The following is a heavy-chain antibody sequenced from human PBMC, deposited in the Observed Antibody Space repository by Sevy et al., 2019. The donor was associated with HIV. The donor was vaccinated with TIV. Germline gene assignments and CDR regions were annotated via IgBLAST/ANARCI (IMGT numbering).Heavy chain of an antibody. V-gene: IGHV3-7*01. D-gene: IGHD2-21*01. J-gene: IGHJ4*02. CDR1: GFTFSDYF. CDR3: ARELWPGDY. CDR2: VDQDGSQK. Sequence: GGSLRLSCAASGFTFSDYFMGWVRQAPGKGLEWVANVDQDGSQKYYVGSVRGRFTISRDNAKNSVYLQMNRLRLDDTAVYYCARELWPGDYWGQGTLVIVSS.